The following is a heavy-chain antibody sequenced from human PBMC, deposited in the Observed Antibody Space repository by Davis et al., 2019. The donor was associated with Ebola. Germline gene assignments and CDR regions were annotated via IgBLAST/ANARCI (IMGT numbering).Heavy chain of an antibody. CDR1: GGSFSDYY. CDR2: ITHSGST. CDR3: ASRFTSGWWYFDY. Sequence: PGGSLRLSCAVYGGSFSDYYWRWIRQPPGKGLEWIGEITHSGSTNYKPSLKSRVNISVDTSKNQFSLRVSSVTAADTAVYYCASRFTSGWWYFDYWGQGNLVTVSS. V-gene: IGHV4-34*01. D-gene: IGHD6-19*01. J-gene: IGHJ4*02.